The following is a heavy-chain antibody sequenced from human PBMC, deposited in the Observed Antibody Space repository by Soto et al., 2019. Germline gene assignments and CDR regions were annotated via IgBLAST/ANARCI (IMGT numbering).Heavy chain of an antibody. D-gene: IGHD2-15*01. V-gene: IGHV4-31*03. J-gene: IGHJ5*02. CDR1: GGFITSGGSF. CDR3: ARGGASSKWFAP. Sequence: KASETLSLTCTVSGGFITSGGSFWSWIRQHPGKGPEWIAFIGYSGATSYNPSLASRVTISADTYKSQFSLNLRSVTAADTAVYYCARGGASSKWFAPWGQGTLVTV. CDR2: IGYSGAT.